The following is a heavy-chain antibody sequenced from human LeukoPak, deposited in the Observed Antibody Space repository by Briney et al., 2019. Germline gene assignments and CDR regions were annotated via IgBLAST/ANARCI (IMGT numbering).Heavy chain of an antibody. J-gene: IGHJ4*02. V-gene: IGHV4-34*01. CDR1: GGSFSGYY. Sequence: SETLSLTCAVYGGSFSGYYWSWIRQPPGKGLEWIGEINHSGSTNHNPSLKSRVTITVDTSKHQFSLKLRSVSAADTAVYYCARAPYASGSYSFWGQGTLVTVSS. D-gene: IGHD3-10*01. CDR3: ARAPYASGSYSF. CDR2: INHSGST.